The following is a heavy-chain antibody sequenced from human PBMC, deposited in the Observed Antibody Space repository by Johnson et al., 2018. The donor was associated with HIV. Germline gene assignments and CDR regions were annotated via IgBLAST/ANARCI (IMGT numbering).Heavy chain of an antibody. CDR3: TTGDCSGGGCYRDVTVTTRGIAFDI. Sequence: QVQLVESGGGVVQPGGSLRLSCRASGFSLSTYAMHWVRQAPGKGLEHVSGISSNGGSTEYVNSVKGRFTISRDNSKNTLYVKMNSLKTEDTAVYYCTTGDCSGGGCYRDVTVTTRGIAFDIWGQGTMVTVSS. CDR1: GFSLSTYA. J-gene: IGHJ3*02. V-gene: IGHV3-64*04. D-gene: IGHD2-15*01. CDR2: ISSNGGST.